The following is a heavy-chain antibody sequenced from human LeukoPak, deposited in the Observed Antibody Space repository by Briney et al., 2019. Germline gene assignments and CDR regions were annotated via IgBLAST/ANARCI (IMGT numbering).Heavy chain of an antibody. CDR3: ARGKVPTTPLYGMDV. D-gene: IGHD4/OR15-4a*01. J-gene: IGHJ6*02. Sequence: PSETLSLTCTVSGGSINSTNYYWGWIRQPPGKGLEWIGSIYYSGSTYYNPSLKSRVTISVDTSKNQFSLKLSSVTAADTAVYYCARGKVPTTPLYGMDVWGQGTTVTVSS. CDR2: IYYSGST. V-gene: IGHV4-39*07. CDR1: GGSINSTNYY.